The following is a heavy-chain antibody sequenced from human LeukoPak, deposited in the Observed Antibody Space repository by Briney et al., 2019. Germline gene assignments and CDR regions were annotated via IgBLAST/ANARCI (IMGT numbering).Heavy chain of an antibody. V-gene: IGHV1-2*02. D-gene: IGHD6-19*01. Sequence: ASVKVSCKASGYTFTGYYMDWVRQAPGQGLEWMGWINPNSGGTNYAQKFQGRVTMTRDTSISTAYMELSRLRSDDTAVYYCARGGPNWQWADNYYYYYGMDVWGQGTTVTVSS. CDR3: ARGGPNWQWADNYYYYYGMDV. CDR1: GYTFTGYY. CDR2: INPNSGGT. J-gene: IGHJ6*02.